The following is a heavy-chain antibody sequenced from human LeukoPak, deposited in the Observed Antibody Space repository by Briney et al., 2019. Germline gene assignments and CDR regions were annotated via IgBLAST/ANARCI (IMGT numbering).Heavy chain of an antibody. CDR1: GFTVSNNY. V-gene: IGHV3-53*01. CDR3: AKDPQQLVLSNFFGF. Sequence: GGSLRLSCAASGFTVSNNYMSWVRQAPGKGLEWVSVIHSGGTTNYADSVQGRFTISRDNSKTTVYLHMNSLRAEDTAVYYCAKDPQQLVLSNFFGFWGQGTLVTVSS. D-gene: IGHD6-13*01. CDR2: IHSGGTT. J-gene: IGHJ4*02.